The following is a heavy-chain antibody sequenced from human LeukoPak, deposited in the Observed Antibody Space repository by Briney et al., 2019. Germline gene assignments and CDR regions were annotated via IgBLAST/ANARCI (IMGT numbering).Heavy chain of an antibody. D-gene: IGHD2-15*01. V-gene: IGHV4-59*01. CDR3: ARGPSGYYYYGMDV. J-gene: IGHJ6*02. CDR1: GGSISSYY. Sequence: SETLSLTCTVSGGSISSYYWSWIRQPPGKGLEWIGYIYYSGSTNHNPSLKSRVTISVDTSKNQFSLKLSSVTAADTAVYYCARGPSGYYYYGMDVWGQGTTVTVSS. CDR2: IYYSGST.